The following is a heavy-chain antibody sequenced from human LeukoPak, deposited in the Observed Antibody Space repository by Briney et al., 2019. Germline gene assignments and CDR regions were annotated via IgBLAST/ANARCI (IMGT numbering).Heavy chain of an antibody. CDR3: ARGPNSNWSGLDF. CDR1: GFSFSGHW. Sequence: GGSLRLSCTASGFSFSGHWMHWARQLPGKGLVWVSRISPIGSTTSYADSVKGRFTVSRDNAKNTLYLQVNNLRAEDTAVYYCARGPNSNWSGLDFWGQGTLLTVSS. D-gene: IGHD6-6*01. CDR2: ISPIGSTT. J-gene: IGHJ4*02. V-gene: IGHV3-74*01.